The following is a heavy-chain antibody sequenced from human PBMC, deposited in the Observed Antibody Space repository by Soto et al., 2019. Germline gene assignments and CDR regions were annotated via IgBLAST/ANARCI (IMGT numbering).Heavy chain of an antibody. Sequence: ASVKVSCKASGFTFNSSAVQWVRQARGQPLEWIGWIVVGSGSTNYAQKFQDRVTITRDMSTSTAYTELSSLRSEDTAVYYCAAATVTTNYYYYGMDVWGQGTTVTVSS. CDR2: IVVGSGST. D-gene: IGHD4-17*01. V-gene: IGHV1-58*01. CDR1: GFTFNSSA. J-gene: IGHJ6*02. CDR3: AAATVTTNYYYYGMDV.